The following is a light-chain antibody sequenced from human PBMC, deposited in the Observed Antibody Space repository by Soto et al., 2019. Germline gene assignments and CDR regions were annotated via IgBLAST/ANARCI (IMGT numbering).Light chain of an antibody. CDR2: DAS. CDR3: QEYNNYWT. CDR1: QSISSW. Sequence: DIQMTQSPSTLSASVGDRVTITCRASQSISSWLAWYQQKPGKAPKLLIYDASSLESGVPSRFSASGSGTEFTLTISSLHPDDFATYYCQEYNNYWTFGQGTKADI. V-gene: IGKV1-5*01. J-gene: IGKJ1*01.